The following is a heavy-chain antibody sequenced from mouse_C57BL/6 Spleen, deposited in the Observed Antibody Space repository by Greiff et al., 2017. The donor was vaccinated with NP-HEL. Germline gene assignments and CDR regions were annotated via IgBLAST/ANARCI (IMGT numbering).Heavy chain of an antibody. J-gene: IGHJ2*01. Sequence: DVRLVESGGGLVKPGGSLKLSCAASGFTFSSYTMSWVRQTPEKRLEWVATISGGGGNTYYPDSVKGRFTISRDNAKNTLYLQMSSLRSEDTALYYCARGGTGPDYWGQGTTLTVSS. CDR2: ISGGGGNT. D-gene: IGHD3-3*01. V-gene: IGHV5-9*01. CDR3: ARGGTGPDY. CDR1: GFTFSSYT.